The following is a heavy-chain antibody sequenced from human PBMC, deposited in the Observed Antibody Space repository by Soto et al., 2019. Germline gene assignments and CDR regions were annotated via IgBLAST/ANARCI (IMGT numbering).Heavy chain of an antibody. CDR3: ARPVDTSGWYDY. Sequence: PGESLKISCKGSGYSFTSYWIAWVRQMPGKGLELMGIIYPDDSDTRYSPSFQGQVTISADKSISTAYLQWSSLKASDTAMYYCARPVDTSGWYDYWGQGTLVTVSS. CDR2: IYPDDSDT. CDR1: GYSFTSYW. J-gene: IGHJ4*02. V-gene: IGHV5-51*01. D-gene: IGHD6-19*01.